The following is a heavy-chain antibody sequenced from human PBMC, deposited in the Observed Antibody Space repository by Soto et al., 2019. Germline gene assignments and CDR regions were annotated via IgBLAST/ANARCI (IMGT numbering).Heavy chain of an antibody. CDR2: MRYDGSDK. D-gene: IGHD5-12*01. CDR3: AREATEAALWGFFDH. CDR1: GFTFRTYA. V-gene: IGHV3-30*01. Sequence: QVQLVESGGGVVQPGRSLRLSCAASGFTFRTYAVHWVRQPPTKVLAWVAVMRYDGSDKYYAGSVRGRFTISRDDSQNTLYLQMDSLRVEDTAVYYCAREATEAALWGFFDHWGQGTLVSVSS. J-gene: IGHJ4*02.